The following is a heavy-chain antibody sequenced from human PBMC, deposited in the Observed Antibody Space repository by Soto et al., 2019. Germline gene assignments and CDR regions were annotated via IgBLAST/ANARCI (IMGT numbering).Heavy chain of an antibody. CDR2: IWHDGGNK. V-gene: IGHV3-33*01. D-gene: IGHD3-10*01. CDR1: GFSFSSYG. CDR3: ARASGESYPGSRVFDS. Sequence: GGSLRLSCAACGFSFSSYGMHWVRQAPGKGLEWVAFIWHDGGNKFYAESVKGRFTISRDNSKKTLYLQMNSLRAEDTAIYYCARASGESYPGSRVFDSWGQGTRVTVSS. J-gene: IGHJ4*02.